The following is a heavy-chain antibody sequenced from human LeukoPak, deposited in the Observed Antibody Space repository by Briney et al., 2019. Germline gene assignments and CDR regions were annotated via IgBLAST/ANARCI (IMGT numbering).Heavy chain of an antibody. CDR3: ARDRESESDSEGDY. Sequence: PGGSLRLSCAASGFTFDNYAMHWVRQAPGKGLEWVSGIAWNSGNTGFADSVKGRFTISRDNAENSLYLQMNSLRVEDTALYYCARDRESESDSEGDYWGQGTLVTVSS. CDR1: GFTFDNYA. CDR2: IAWNSGNT. V-gene: IGHV3-9*01. J-gene: IGHJ4*02. D-gene: IGHD4-11*01.